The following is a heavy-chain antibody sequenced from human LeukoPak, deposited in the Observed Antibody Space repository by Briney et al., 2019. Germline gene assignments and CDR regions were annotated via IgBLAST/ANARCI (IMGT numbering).Heavy chain of an antibody. J-gene: IGHJ4*02. CDR2: IYYSAST. CDR3: ARDLDY. V-gene: IGHV4-39*07. Sequence: PSETLSLTCTVSGGSISSSSYYWGWIRQPPGKGLEWIGSIYYSASTYYNPSLKSRVTISVDTPKNQYSLKLSAVTAADTAVYYCARDLDYWGQGTLVTVSS. CDR1: GGSISSSSYY.